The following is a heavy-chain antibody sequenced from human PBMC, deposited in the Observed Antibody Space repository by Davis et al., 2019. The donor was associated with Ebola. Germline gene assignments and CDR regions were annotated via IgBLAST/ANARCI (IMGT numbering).Heavy chain of an antibody. CDR3: AKDAYIVVVPAATMEN. V-gene: IGHV3-23*01. J-gene: IGHJ4*02. CDR1: GFTFSSYA. D-gene: IGHD2-2*01. Sequence: GESLKISCAASGFTFSSYAMSWVRQAPGKGLEWVSAISGSGGSTYYADSVKGRFTISRDNSKNTLYLQMNSLRAVDTAVYYCAKDAYIVVVPAATMENWGQGTLVTVSS. CDR2: ISGSGGST.